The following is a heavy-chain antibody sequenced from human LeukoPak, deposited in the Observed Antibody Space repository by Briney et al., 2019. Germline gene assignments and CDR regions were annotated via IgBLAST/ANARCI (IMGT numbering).Heavy chain of an antibody. CDR3: AMNWNCDY. CDR1: GFTFSSYA. D-gene: IGHD1-1*01. V-gene: IGHV3-64D*09. CDR2: ITNNGVST. Sequence: PSGGSLRLSCAASGFTFSSYAMHWVRQAPGKGLEYVSVITNNGVSTYYADSVKGRFTISRDNSKSTLYLQMSSLRAEDTAMYYCAMNWNCDYWGQGTLATVSS. J-gene: IGHJ4*02.